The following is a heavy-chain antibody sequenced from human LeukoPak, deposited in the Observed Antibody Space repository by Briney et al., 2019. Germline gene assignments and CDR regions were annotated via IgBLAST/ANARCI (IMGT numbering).Heavy chain of an antibody. D-gene: IGHD3-9*01. CDR2: INPNSGGT. CDR3: ARADILTGYYIWFDP. CDR1: GYTFTGYY. V-gene: IGHV1-2*02. J-gene: IGHJ5*02. Sequence: ASVKVSCKASGYTFTGYYMHWVRQAPRQGLEWMGWINPNSGGTNYAQKFQGRVTMTRDTSISTAYMELSRLRSDDTAVYYCARADILTGYYIWFDPWGQGTLVTVSS.